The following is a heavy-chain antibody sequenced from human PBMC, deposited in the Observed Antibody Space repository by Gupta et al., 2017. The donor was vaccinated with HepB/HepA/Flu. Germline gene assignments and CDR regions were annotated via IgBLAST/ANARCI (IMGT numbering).Heavy chain of an antibody. CDR1: GYTFIDYS. D-gene: IGHD2-21*02. CDR2: MNPKSGGT. Sequence: QVQLVQSGAEVKRPGASVKVSCKASGYTFIDYSLHWLRQAPGQRLEWIGWMNPKSGGTNSAQNIQGRVTMTRDTSISTAYMELRRLNSDDTAVYYCARGVGLHGGDLHYYYQYDMDVWGKGTKVTVSS. J-gene: IGHJ6*03. V-gene: IGHV1-2*02. CDR3: ARGVGLHGGDLHYYYQYDMDV.